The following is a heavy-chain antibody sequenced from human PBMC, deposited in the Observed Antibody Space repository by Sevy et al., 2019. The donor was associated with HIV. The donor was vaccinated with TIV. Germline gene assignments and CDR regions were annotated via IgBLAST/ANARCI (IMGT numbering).Heavy chain of an antibody. CDR1: GFAFSSYT. J-gene: IGHJ3*02. D-gene: IGHD4-17*01. CDR2: ISYDESIE. Sequence: GGSLRLSCAASGFAFSSYTVHWVRQAPDKGLEWVALISYDESIEYYADSVRGRFTISRDTSESTLYLQMSSLRAEDTAVYYCAREGNYGDSGDAFDIWGLGTLVTVSS. V-gene: IGHV3-30*14. CDR3: AREGNYGDSGDAFDI.